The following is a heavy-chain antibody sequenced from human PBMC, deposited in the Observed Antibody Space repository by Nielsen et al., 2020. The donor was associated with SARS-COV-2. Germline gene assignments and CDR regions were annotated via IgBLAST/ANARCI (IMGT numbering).Heavy chain of an antibody. CDR2: ISDTSSYI. CDR3: ARDVNLTGYYSY. CDR1: GFTFSSHS. V-gene: IGHV3-21*01. D-gene: IGHD3-9*01. Sequence: GESLKISCESSGFTFSSHSMTWVRQGPGKGLEYISTISDTSSYIYYADSVKGRFTISRDNAENSLFLQMNSLRAEDTAVYYCARDVNLTGYYSYWGQGTLVTVSS. J-gene: IGHJ4*02.